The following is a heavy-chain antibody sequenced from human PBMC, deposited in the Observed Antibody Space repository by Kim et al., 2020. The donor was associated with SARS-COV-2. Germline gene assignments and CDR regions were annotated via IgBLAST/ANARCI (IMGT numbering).Heavy chain of an antibody. J-gene: IGHJ3*02. V-gene: IGHV1-18*04. Sequence: ASVKVSCKASGYTFTSYGISWVRQAPGQGLEWMGWISAYNGNTNYAQKLQGRVTMTTDTSTSTAYMELRSLRSDDTAVYYCARELRFLEWSADAFDIWGQGTMVTVSS. CDR2: ISAYNGNT. CDR1: GYTFTSYG. D-gene: IGHD3-3*01. CDR3: ARELRFLEWSADAFDI.